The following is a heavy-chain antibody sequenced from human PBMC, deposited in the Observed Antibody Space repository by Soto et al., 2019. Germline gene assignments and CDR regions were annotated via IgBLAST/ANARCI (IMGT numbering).Heavy chain of an antibody. CDR1: GYTFTSYG. CDR2: ISNYNGDT. J-gene: IGHJ4*02. D-gene: IGHD3-10*02. V-gene: IGHV1-18*01. CDR3: TRGGQLFAGNYFDY. Sequence: QVQLVQSGAEVKKPGASVKVSCKASGYTFTSYGISWVRQAHGQGLEWMGWISNYNGDTNYAQKLQGRVTMTTDTSTSTAYMELRSLKSDATAVYYCTRGGQLFAGNYFDYWGQGTLVTVSS.